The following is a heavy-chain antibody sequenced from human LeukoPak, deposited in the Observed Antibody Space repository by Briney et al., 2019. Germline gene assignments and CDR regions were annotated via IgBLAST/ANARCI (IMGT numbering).Heavy chain of an antibody. CDR1: GFTFSSYW. J-gene: IGHJ4*02. D-gene: IGHD1-14*01. V-gene: IGHV3-74*01. CDR2: INPGGSST. Sequence: GGSLRLSCAASGFTFSSYWMHWVRHVPGKGLVWVSRINPGGSSTAYADSVKGRFTISRDNAKNTLYLQMDSLRGEDTAIYYCARSNQADDYWGQGTLVTVSS. CDR3: ARSNQADDY.